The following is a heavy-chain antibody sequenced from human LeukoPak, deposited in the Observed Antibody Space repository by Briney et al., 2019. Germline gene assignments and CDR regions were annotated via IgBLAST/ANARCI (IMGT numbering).Heavy chain of an antibody. J-gene: IGHJ4*02. CDR3: ARGIVGATSCDY. D-gene: IGHD1-26*01. Sequence: PGGSLRLSCAASGFTFSSYAMHWVRQAPGKGLEYVSAISSNGGSTYYANSVKGRFTISRDNSKNTLYLQMGSLRAEDMAVYYCARGIVGATSCDYWGQGTLVTVSS. V-gene: IGHV3-64*01. CDR2: ISSNGGST. CDR1: GFTFSSYA.